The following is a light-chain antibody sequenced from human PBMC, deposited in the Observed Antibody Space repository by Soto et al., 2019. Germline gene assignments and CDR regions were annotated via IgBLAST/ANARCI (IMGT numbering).Light chain of an antibody. CDR2: EVS. CDR1: SSDFGGYNY. V-gene: IGLV2-14*01. Sequence: QSVLTQPASVSGSPGQSITISCTVTSSDFGGYNYVSWYQQHPGKAPKLMTYEVSNRPSGVSNRFSGSKSGNTASLAISGLQAEDEADYYCSSYTSSSTYVFGTGTKVTVL. J-gene: IGLJ1*01. CDR3: SSYTSSSTYV.